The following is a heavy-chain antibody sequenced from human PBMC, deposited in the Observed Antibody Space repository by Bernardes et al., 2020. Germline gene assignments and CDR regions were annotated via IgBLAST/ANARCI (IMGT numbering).Heavy chain of an antibody. CDR1: GFTFSSYA. V-gene: IGHV3-23*01. CDR3: AKGTIPIVVVPAALSDAFDI. D-gene: IGHD2-2*01. J-gene: IGHJ3*02. Sequence: VGSLILSCAASGFTFSSYAMSWVRQAPGKGLEWVSAISGSGGSTYYADSVKGRFTISRDNSKNTPYLQMNSLRAEDTAVYYCAKGTIPIVVVPAALSDAFDIWGQGTMVTVSS. CDR2: ISGSGGST.